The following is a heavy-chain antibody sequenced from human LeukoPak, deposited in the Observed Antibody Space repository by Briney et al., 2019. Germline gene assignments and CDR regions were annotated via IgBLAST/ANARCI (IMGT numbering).Heavy chain of an antibody. CDR3: ASLGSSSGWYWENWFDP. CDR1: GFTFSSYA. Sequence: PGGSLRLSCAASGFTFSSYAMSWVRQAPGKGLEWVSAISGSGGSTYYADSVKGRFTISRDNSKNTLYLQMNSLGAEDTAVYYCASLGSSSGWYWENWFDPWGQGTLVTVSS. D-gene: IGHD6-19*01. CDR2: ISGSGGST. J-gene: IGHJ5*02. V-gene: IGHV3-23*01.